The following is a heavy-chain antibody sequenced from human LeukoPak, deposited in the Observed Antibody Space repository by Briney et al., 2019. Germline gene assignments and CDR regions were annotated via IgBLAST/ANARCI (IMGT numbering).Heavy chain of an antibody. CDR2: IYTSGST. V-gene: IGHV4-4*07. CDR1: GGSISSCY. D-gene: IGHD6-19*01. J-gene: IGHJ6*02. CDR3: ARGGSGWYDYYYYGMDV. Sequence: SETLSLTCTVSGGSISSCYWSWIRQPAGKGLEWIGRIYTSGSTNYNPSLKSRVTMSVDTSKNQFSLKLSSVTAADTAVYYCARGGSGWYDYYYYGMDVWGQGTTVTVSS.